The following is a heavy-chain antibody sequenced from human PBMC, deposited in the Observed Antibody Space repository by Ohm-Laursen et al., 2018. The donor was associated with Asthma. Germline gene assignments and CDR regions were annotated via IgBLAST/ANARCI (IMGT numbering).Heavy chain of an antibody. D-gene: IGHD2-15*01. CDR2: IIPIFGIA. Sequence: GATVKISCKVSGGTFSSYAISWVRQAPGQGLEWMGGIIPIFGIANYAQKFQGRVTITADKSTSTAYMELSSLRSEDTAVYYCAKDPKSCSGGSCYSPLQHWGQGTLVTVSS. V-gene: IGHV1-69*10. J-gene: IGHJ1*01. CDR3: AKDPKSCSGGSCYSPLQH. CDR1: GGTFSSYA.